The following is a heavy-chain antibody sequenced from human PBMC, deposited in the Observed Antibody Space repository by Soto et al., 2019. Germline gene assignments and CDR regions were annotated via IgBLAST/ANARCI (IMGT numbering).Heavy chain of an antibody. J-gene: IGHJ5*02. CDR3: ARGAVVSLVRGVMGGNCIDP. CDR2: IYHTGAT. Sequence: QVQLQESGPGLVRPSQTLSLTCTVSGASIISLDYYWTWIRQPPGKGLEWIGHIYHTGATYYNPSLASRVVMTVDTSNNHLYLKLSSVTAADTAVFYCARGAVVSLVRGVMGGNCIDPWGQGTLVTVSS. CDR1: GASIISLDYY. V-gene: IGHV4-30-4*01. D-gene: IGHD3-10*01.